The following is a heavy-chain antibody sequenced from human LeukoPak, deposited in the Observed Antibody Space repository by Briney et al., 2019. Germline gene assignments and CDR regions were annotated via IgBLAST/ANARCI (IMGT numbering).Heavy chain of an antibody. CDR3: ARMLVGATYYFDY. V-gene: IGHV4-34*01. Sequence: PSETLSLTCAVYGGSFGGYYWSWIRQPPGKGLEWIGEINHSGSTNYNPSLTSRVTISVDTSKNQFSLKLSSVTAADTAVYYCARMLVGATYYFDYWGQGTLVTVSS. D-gene: IGHD1-26*01. J-gene: IGHJ4*02. CDR2: INHSGST. CDR1: GGSFGGYY.